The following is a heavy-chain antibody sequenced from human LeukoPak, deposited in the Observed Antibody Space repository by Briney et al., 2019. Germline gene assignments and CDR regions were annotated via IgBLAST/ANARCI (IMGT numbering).Heavy chain of an antibody. Sequence: ASVKVSCKASGYAFTGYYIHWVRQAPGQGLEWMGWINLNSGGTNYAQKFQGRVTTTRDTSISTAYMELSRLRSDDTAVYYCARESGFGELFPYCMDVWGQGTTVTVSS. D-gene: IGHD3-10*01. V-gene: IGHV1-2*02. J-gene: IGHJ6*02. CDR3: ARESGFGELFPYCMDV. CDR1: GYAFTGYY. CDR2: INLNSGGT.